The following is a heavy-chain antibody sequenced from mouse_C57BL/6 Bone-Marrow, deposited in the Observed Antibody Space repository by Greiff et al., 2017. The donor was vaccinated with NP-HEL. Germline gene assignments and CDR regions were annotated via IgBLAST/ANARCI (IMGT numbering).Heavy chain of an antibody. Sequence: EVKLQESGGGLVQPKGSLKLSCAASGFTFTTYAMHWVRQAPGKGLEWGARIRSKSSNYATYYADSLKYRFTISTDDSQSMLYLQMNNLKTEDTAMYYCVRAYYSNYWFAYWGQGTLVTVSA. CDR2: IRSKSSNYAT. J-gene: IGHJ3*01. V-gene: IGHV10-3*01. CDR3: VRAYYSNYWFAY. CDR1: GFTFTTYA. D-gene: IGHD2-5*01.